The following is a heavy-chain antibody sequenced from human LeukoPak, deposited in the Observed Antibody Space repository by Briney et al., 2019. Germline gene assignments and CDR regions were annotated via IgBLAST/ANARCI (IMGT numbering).Heavy chain of an antibody. CDR2: ISYDGSNK. V-gene: IGHV3-30*18. Sequence: GRSLRLSCAASGFTSSSYAMHWVRQAPGKGLEWVAVISYDGSNKYYADSVKGRFTISRDNSKNTLYLQMNSLRVEDTAVYYCAKAYSSGWYNSIDYWGQGTLVTVSS. J-gene: IGHJ4*02. D-gene: IGHD6-19*01. CDR1: GFTSSSYA. CDR3: AKAYSSGWYNSIDY.